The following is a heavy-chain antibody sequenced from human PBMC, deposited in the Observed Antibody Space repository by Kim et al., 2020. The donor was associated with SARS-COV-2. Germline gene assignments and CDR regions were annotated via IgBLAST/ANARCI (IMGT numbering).Heavy chain of an antibody. J-gene: IGHJ4*02. CDR1: GFTFSSYS. Sequence: GGSLRLSCAASGFTFSSYSMNWARQAPGKGLEWVSYISSSRTIFDADSVKGRFTISRDNAKNSLYLQMNSLRDEDTAVYYCARANGDYVWSAFDYWGQGILVTVSS. CDR3: ARANGDYVWSAFDY. CDR2: ISSSRTI. D-gene: IGHD4-17*01. V-gene: IGHV3-48*02.